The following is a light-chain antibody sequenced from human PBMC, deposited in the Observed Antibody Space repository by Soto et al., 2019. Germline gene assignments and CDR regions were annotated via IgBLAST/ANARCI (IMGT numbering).Light chain of an antibody. J-gene: IGKJ1*01. V-gene: IGKV1-5*03. CDR2: KAS. Sequence: DIQMTQSPSTLSAFVGDRVTITCRASQSITNWLAWYQQKPGKAPKLLIYKASGLESGVPSRFSGSGSGTEFTLTISSLQPDDFATYYCQQYNGTFGQGTKVDIK. CDR1: QSITNW. CDR3: QQYNGT.